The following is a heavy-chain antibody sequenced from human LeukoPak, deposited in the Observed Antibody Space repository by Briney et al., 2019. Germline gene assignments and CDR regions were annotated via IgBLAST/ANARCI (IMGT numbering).Heavy chain of an antibody. CDR2: LYRGGGE. CDR1: GFTVSNSY. CDR3: VGQTHKDY. J-gene: IGHJ4*02. V-gene: IGHV3-53*01. Sequence: PGXSLRLSCAASGFTVSNSYMSWVRQAPGKGVEWVSVLYRGGGEYYTDSVRGRFTISRDSSKNTLYLQMNSLRADDTAVYYCVGQTHKDYWGQGTLVTVSS.